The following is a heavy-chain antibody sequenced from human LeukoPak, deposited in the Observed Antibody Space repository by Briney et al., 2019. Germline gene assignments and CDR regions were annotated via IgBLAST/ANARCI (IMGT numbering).Heavy chain of an antibody. V-gene: IGHV1-58*01. D-gene: IGHD2-21*01. J-gene: IGHJ4*02. Sequence: SVKVSCKASGFTFTSSAVQWVRQARGQRLEWIGWIVVGSGNTNYAQKFQERVTITRDMSTSTAFMELSSLRSEDTAVYYCTRVGYCGGDCYSHFDYWGQGTLVTVSS. CDR3: TRVGYCGGDCYSHFDY. CDR2: IVVGSGNT. CDR1: GFTFTSSA.